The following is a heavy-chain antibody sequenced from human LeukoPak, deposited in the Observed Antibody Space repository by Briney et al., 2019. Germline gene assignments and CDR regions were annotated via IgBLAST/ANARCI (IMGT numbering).Heavy chain of an antibody. J-gene: IGHJ4*02. CDR3: ARDLVDSGSPSPPGF. CDR1: GFTSSYYW. V-gene: IGHV3-7*01. Sequence: GGSLRLSCAASGFTSSYYWMTWVRQAPGKGLEWVANINQDGSEKYYVDSVKGRFTISRDNAKNSLYLQMNSLRAEDTAVYYCARDLVDSGSPSPPGFWGQGTLDTVSS. D-gene: IGHD1-26*01. CDR2: INQDGSEK.